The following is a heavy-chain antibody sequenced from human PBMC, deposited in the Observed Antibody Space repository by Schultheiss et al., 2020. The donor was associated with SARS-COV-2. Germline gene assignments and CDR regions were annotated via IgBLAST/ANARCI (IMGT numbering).Heavy chain of an antibody. Sequence: ASVKVSCKASGYTFTSYGISWVRQAHGQGLEWMGIINPSGGSTSYAQKFQGRVTMTRDTSISTAYMELSRLRSDDTAVYYCARADIVVVVAATGNDAFDIWGQGTMVTVSS. CDR2: INPSGGST. CDR1: GYTFTSYG. D-gene: IGHD2-15*01. V-gene: IGHV1-46*01. CDR3: ARADIVVVVAATGNDAFDI. J-gene: IGHJ3*02.